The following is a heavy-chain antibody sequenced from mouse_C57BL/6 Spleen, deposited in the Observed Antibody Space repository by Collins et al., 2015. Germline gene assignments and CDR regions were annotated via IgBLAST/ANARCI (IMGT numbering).Heavy chain of an antibody. CDR3: ANYYGSSYWYFDV. V-gene: IGHV1-75*01. D-gene: IGHD1-1*01. Sequence: QVQLQQSGPELVTPGASVKISCKASGYTFTDYYINWVKQRPGQGLEWIGWIFPGSGSTFYNEKFKGRATLTADKSSSTAYMFLSSLTSEDSAVYFCANYYGSSYWYFDVWGTGTTVTVSS. J-gene: IGHJ1*03. CDR2: IFPGSGST. CDR1: GYTFTDYY.